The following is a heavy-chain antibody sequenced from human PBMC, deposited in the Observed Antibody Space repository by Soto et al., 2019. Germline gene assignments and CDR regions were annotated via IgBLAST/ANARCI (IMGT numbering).Heavy chain of an antibody. D-gene: IGHD2-15*01. CDR1: GFTFDDYA. CDR2: ISWNSGSI. Sequence: DVQLVESGGGLVQPGRSLRLSCAASGFTFDDYAMHWVRQAPGKGLEWVSGISWNSGSIGYADSVKGRFTISRDNAKNSLYLQMNSLRAEDTALYYCAKDINVVVVAATQYYFDYWGQGTLVTVSS. V-gene: IGHV3-9*01. J-gene: IGHJ4*02. CDR3: AKDINVVVVAATQYYFDY.